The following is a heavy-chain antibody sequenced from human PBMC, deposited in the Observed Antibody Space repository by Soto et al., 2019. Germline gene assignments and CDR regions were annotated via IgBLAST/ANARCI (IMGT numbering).Heavy chain of an antibody. CDR1: GGSISSGGYY. D-gene: IGHD4-17*01. CDR3: ARSEATVALGMDV. CDR2: IYYSGST. Sequence: QVQLQESGPGLVKPSQTLSLTCTVSGGSISSGGYYWSWIRQHPGQGLEWIGYIYYSGSTYYNPSLKSRVTISVDKSKNQFSLKLSSVTAADTAVYYCARSEATVALGMDVWGQGTTVTVSS. J-gene: IGHJ6*02. V-gene: IGHV4-31*03.